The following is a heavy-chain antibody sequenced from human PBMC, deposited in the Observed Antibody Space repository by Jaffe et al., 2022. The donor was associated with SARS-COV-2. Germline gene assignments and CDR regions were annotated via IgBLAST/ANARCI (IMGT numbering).Heavy chain of an antibody. D-gene: IGHD6-13*01. CDR1: GFTFSDYY. CDR2: ISSSSSYT. J-gene: IGHJ5*02. V-gene: IGHV3-11*06. CDR3: ARLDRKPGVWQQLVSSNWFDP. Sequence: QVQLVESGGGLVKPGGSLRLSCAASGFTFSDYYMSWIRQAPGKGLEWVSYISSSSSYTNYADSVKGRFTISRDNAKNSLYLQMNSLRAEDTAVYYCARLDRKPGVWQQLVSSNWFDPWGQGTLVTVSS.